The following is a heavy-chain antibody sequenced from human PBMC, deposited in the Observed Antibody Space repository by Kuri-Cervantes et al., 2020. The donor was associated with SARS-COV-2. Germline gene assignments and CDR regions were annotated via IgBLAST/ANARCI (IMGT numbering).Heavy chain of an antibody. CDR1: GGSISGYY. D-gene: IGHD2/OR15-2a*01. Sequence: SETLSLTCTLSGGSISGYYWSWIRQSAGKGLECIGRVYSSGGTNYNPSLESRVTMSIDTAKNQVSLRMTSVTAADKAAYYFARGILGDDSIHYGMDVWGQGTTVTVSS. CDR3: ARGILGDDSIHYGMDV. CDR2: VYSSGGT. V-gene: IGHV4-4*07. J-gene: IGHJ6*02.